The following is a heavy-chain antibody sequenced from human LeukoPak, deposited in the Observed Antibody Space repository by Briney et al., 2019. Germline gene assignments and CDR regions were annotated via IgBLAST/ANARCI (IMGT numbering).Heavy chain of an antibody. CDR1: GFIFSTYS. D-gene: IGHD3-10*01. Sequence: GGSLRLSCTASGFIFSTYSMIWVRQAPGRGLEWVSAISGSGGSTYYAGSVKGRFTISRDNSKNTLSLQMNSLRAEDTAVYYCAKAGQGDYYYYHMDVWGKGTTVTISS. V-gene: IGHV3-23*01. CDR2: ISGSGGST. CDR3: AKAGQGDYYYYHMDV. J-gene: IGHJ6*03.